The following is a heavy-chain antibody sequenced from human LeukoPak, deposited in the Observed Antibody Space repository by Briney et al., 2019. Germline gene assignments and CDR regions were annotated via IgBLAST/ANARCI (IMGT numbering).Heavy chain of an antibody. D-gene: IGHD2-21*02. CDR3: AKDIVGGGDDY. CDR2: IQEDGKKE. J-gene: IGHJ4*02. CDR1: GFTVSSNY. Sequence: GGSLRLSCAASGFTVSSNYMSWVRQAPGKGLEWVANIQEDGKKENYVDSVRGRFTISRDNAKNSIYLQMNSLRVEDTAVYYCAKDIVGGGDDYWGQGTLVIVSS. V-gene: IGHV3-7*01.